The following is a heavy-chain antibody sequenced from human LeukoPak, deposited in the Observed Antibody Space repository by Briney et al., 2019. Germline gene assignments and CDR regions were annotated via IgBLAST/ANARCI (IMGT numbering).Heavy chain of an antibody. CDR3: AIDEPNYAPYDFDY. Sequence: TGGSLRLSCAASRFTFSNAWMNWVRQAPGKGLEWVGRIKSKADGETPDYASPVKGRCTISRDDSNNMVYLQMNSLKIEDTAVYYCAIDEPNYAPYDFDYWGQGTLVTVSS. CDR2: IKSKADGETP. D-gene: IGHD4/OR15-4a*01. CDR1: RFTFSNAW. V-gene: IGHV3-15*01. J-gene: IGHJ4*02.